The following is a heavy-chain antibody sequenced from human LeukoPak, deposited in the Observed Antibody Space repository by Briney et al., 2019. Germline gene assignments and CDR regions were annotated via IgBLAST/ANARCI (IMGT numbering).Heavy chain of an antibody. V-gene: IGHV4-30-2*01. CDR2: IYHSGST. Sequence: SETLSLTCAVSGGSISSGGYSWSWIRQPPGKGLEWIGYIYHSGSTYYNPSLKSRVTISVDRSKNQFSLKLSSVTAADTAVYYCARITLDEAYFDYWGQGTLATVSS. D-gene: IGHD3-10*01. CDR3: ARITLDEAYFDY. CDR1: GGSISSGGYS. J-gene: IGHJ4*02.